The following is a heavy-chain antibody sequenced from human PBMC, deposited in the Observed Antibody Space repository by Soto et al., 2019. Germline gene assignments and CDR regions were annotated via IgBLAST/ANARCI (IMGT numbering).Heavy chain of an antibody. CDR3: AKGTEVLQNPLEY. CDR2: ISWNSGSI. CDR1: GFTFDDYA. D-gene: IGHD2-21*02. Sequence: PGGSLRLSCAASGFTFDDYAMHWVRQAPGKGLEWVSGISWNSGSIGYADSVRGRFTISRDNAKNSLYLQMNSLRAEDTALYYCAKGTEVLQNPLEYWGLGTLVTVSS. J-gene: IGHJ4*02. V-gene: IGHV3-9*01.